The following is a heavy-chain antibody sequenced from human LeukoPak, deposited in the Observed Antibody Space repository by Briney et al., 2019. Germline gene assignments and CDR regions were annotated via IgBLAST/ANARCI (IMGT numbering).Heavy chain of an antibody. V-gene: IGHV3-23*01. CDR3: AKDSSGIDY. Sequence: PGGSLRPSCAASGFTLRSSAMSWVRQAPGKGLEWVSAITGSGDYTHYADSVKGRFTISRDISKNTLYLQMNSLRGEDTAVYHCAKDSSGIDYWGQGTLVTVSS. CDR2: ITGSGDYT. CDR1: GFTLRSSA. D-gene: IGHD3-22*01. J-gene: IGHJ4*02.